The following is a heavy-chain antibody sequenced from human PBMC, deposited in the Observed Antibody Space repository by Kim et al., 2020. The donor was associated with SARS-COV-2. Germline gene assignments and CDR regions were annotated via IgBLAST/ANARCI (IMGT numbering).Heavy chain of an antibody. CDR2: IYTSGST. D-gene: IGHD3-22*01. V-gene: IGHV4-4*07. J-gene: IGHJ5*02. Sequence: SETLSLTCTVSGGSISSYYWSWIRQPAGKGLEWIGRIYTSGSTNYNPSLKSRVTMSVDTSKNQFSLKLSSVTAADTAVYYCARVIWVKHDSSGSRLRGENWFDPWGQGTLVTVSS. CDR1: GGSISSYY. CDR3: ARVIWVKHDSSGSRLRGENWFDP.